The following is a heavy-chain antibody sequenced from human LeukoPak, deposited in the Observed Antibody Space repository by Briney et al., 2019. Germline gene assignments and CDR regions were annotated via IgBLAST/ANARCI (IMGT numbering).Heavy chain of an antibody. J-gene: IGHJ4*02. CDR2: INHSGST. D-gene: IGHD3-3*01. Sequence: PSETLSLTCTVSGGSISSYYWSWIRQPPGKGLELIGEINHSGSTNYNPSLKSRVTISVDTSKNQFSLKLSSVTAADTAVYYCAIRPYDFWSGYQYYFDYWGQGTLVTVSS. CDR1: GGSISSYY. V-gene: IGHV4-34*01. CDR3: AIRPYDFWSGYQYYFDY.